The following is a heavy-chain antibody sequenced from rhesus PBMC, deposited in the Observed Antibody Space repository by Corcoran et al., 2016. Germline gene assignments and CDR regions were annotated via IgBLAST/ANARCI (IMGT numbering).Heavy chain of an antibody. V-gene: IGHV2-161*01. CDR3: ARGKGSSWSF. CDR1: GFSPSTIGTG. J-gene: IGHJ4*01. D-gene: IGHD6-13*01. CDR2: IYWDDDK. Sequence: QVTLKESGPALVKPTQTLTLSCTFSGFSPSTIGTGVLWIRQPPRKALERLASIYWDDDKYHSKSLKSRLTISKDTSKNQVVLTMTNMDPVDTATYYCARGKGSSWSFWGQGVLVTVSS.